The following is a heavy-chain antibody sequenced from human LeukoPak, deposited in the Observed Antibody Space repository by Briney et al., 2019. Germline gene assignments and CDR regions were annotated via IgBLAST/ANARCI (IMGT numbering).Heavy chain of an antibody. CDR3: ARGKQLVHYCYYYMDV. D-gene: IGHD6-13*01. CDR2: INWNGGST. CDR1: GFTFDDYG. V-gene: IGHV3-20*04. J-gene: IGHJ6*03. Sequence: GGSLRLSCAASGFTFDDYGMSWVRQAPGKGLEWVSGINWNGGSTGYADSVKGRFTISRDNAKNSLYLQMNSLRAEDTALYYCARGKQLVHYCYYYMDVWGKGTTVTVSS.